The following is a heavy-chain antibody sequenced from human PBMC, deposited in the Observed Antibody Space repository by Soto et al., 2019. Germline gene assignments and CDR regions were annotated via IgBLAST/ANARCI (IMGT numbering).Heavy chain of an antibody. Sequence: VSSVKVSCKASGGTFSSYAISWVRQAPGQGLEWMGGIIPIFGTANYAQKFQGRVTITADESTSTAYMELSSLRSEDMAVYYCARCIFGVVIIPVYYYYGMDVWG. D-gene: IGHD3-3*01. V-gene: IGHV1-69*13. J-gene: IGHJ6*04. CDR1: GGTFSSYA. CDR2: IIPIFGTA. CDR3: ARCIFGVVIIPVYYYYGMDV.